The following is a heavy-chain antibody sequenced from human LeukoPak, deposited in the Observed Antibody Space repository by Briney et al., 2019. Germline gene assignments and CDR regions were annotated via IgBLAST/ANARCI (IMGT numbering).Heavy chain of an antibody. J-gene: IGHJ4*02. CDR3: AKEYYYDSSGPFDY. Sequence: GRSLRLSCAASGFTFSSYGMHWVRQAPGKGLEWVAVISYDGSNKYYADSVKGRFTISRDNSKNTLYLQMNSLRAEDTAVYYCAKEYYYDSSGPFDYWGQGTLVTVSS. CDR1: GFTFSSYG. D-gene: IGHD3-22*01. V-gene: IGHV3-30*18. CDR2: ISYDGSNK.